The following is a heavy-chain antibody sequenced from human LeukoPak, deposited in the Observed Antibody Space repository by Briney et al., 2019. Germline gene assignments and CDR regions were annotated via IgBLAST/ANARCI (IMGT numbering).Heavy chain of an antibody. CDR3: AREDYDFWSGSSGHYMDV. Sequence: ASVKVSCKASGYTFTGYYMHWVRQAPGQGLEWMGWINPNSGGTNYAQKFQGRVTMTRDTSISTAYMELSRLRSDDTAVYYCAREDYDFWSGSSGHYMDVWGKGTTVTLS. CDR2: INPNSGGT. CDR1: GYTFTGYY. D-gene: IGHD3-3*01. V-gene: IGHV1-2*02. J-gene: IGHJ6*03.